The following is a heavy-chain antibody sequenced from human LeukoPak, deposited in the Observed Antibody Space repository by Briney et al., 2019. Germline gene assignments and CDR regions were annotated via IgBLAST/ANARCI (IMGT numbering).Heavy chain of an antibody. CDR3: ARVDSSRRIGYAFDI. CDR2: IYYSGST. V-gene: IGHV4-30-4*08. D-gene: IGHD6-13*01. Sequence: SETLSLTCTVSGASISSGGYYWSWIRQHPGKGLGWIGYIYYSGSTYYNPSLKSRVTISVDTSKNQFSLKLSSVTAADTAVYYCARVDSSRRIGYAFDIWGQGTMVTVSS. J-gene: IGHJ3*02. CDR1: GASISSGGYY.